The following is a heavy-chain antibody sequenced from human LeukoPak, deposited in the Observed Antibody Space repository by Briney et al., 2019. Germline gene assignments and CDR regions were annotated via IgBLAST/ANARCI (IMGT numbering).Heavy chain of an antibody. CDR2: IWYDGSNK. Sequence: GGSLRLPCAASGFTFSSYGMHWVRQAPGKGLEWVAVIWYDGSNKYYADSVKGRFTISRDNSKNTLYLQMNSLRAEDTAVYYCAREEYYYDSSGYYYYYGMDVWGQGTTVTVSS. CDR3: AREEYYYDSSGYYYYYGMDV. D-gene: IGHD3-22*01. CDR1: GFTFSSYG. V-gene: IGHV3-33*01. J-gene: IGHJ6*02.